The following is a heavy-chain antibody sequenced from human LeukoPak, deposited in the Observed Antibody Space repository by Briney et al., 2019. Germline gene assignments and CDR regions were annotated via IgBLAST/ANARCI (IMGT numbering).Heavy chain of an antibody. CDR2: ISGSGDNT. J-gene: IGHJ4*02. Sequence: GGSLRLSCAASGFTFSSYAMSWVRQAPGKGLDWVSAISGSGDNTYYADSVKGRFTISRDNSKNTLYLQMNSLRVEDTAVYYCAKDDLWSGQGAVYWGQGTLVTVSS. CDR3: AKDDLWSGQGAVY. V-gene: IGHV3-23*01. D-gene: IGHD3-3*01. CDR1: GFTFSSYA.